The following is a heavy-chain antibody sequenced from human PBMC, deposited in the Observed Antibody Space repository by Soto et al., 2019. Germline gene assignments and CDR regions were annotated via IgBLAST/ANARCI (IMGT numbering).Heavy chain of an antibody. CDR1: GFTVSSNY. CDR2: IYSGGST. V-gene: IGHV3-66*01. Sequence: GGSLRLSCAASGFTVSSNYMSWVRQAPGKGLEWVSVIYSGGSTYYADSVKGRFTISRDNSKNTLYLQMNSLRAEDTAVYYCARGLTIFGVVIRYFDYWGQGTLVTVS. CDR3: ARGLTIFGVVIRYFDY. D-gene: IGHD3-3*01. J-gene: IGHJ4*02.